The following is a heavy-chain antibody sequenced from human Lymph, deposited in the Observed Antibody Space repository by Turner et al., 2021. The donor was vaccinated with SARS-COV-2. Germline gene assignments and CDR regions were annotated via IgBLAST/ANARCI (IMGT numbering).Heavy chain of an antibody. J-gene: IGHJ3*02. D-gene: IGHD1-26*01. V-gene: IGHV3-30*04. CDR3: ARGSGSYLSAFDI. Sequence: QVQLVESGGGVVQPGRSLRLSCAASGFTFSTYDIHWVRQAPGKGLEWVAVISYDGFNKYYSDSVKGQFTISRDNSKNTLYLQMSSLRAEDTAVYYCARGSGSYLSAFDIWGQGTMVTVSS. CDR1: GFTFSTYD. CDR2: ISYDGFNK.